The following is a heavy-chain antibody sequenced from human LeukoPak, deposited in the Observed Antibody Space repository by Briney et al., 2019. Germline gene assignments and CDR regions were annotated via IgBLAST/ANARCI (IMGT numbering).Heavy chain of an antibody. Sequence: PGGSLRLSCAASGFTFSNYDMSWVRQAPGKGLEWVSHISGSGGTTDYADSVKGRFTISRDNSKNTLYLQMNSLRADDTAVYYCARDDRGWSFDQWGQGTLVTVSS. J-gene: IGHJ4*02. CDR3: ARDDRGWSFDQ. V-gene: IGHV3-23*01. CDR1: GFTFSNYD. CDR2: ISGSGGTT. D-gene: IGHD6-19*01.